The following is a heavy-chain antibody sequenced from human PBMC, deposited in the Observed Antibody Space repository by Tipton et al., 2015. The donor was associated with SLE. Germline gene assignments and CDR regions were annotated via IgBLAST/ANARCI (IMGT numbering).Heavy chain of an antibody. CDR3: GRARVGMGYVFDI. CDR1: RYSISSGYY. Sequence: TLSLTCIVSRYSISSGYYWGWMRQAPGKELEWVGSFYHSANTYHNTSLTSRVTISADTSKNQFSLRLTSVTAADTALYYCGRARVGMGYVFDIWGQGTMVTVSS. D-gene: IGHD5-24*01. CDR2: FYHSANT. J-gene: IGHJ3*02. V-gene: IGHV4-38-2*02.